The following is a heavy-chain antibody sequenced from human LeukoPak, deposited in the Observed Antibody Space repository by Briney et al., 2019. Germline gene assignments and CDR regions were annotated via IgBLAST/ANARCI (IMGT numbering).Heavy chain of an antibody. CDR3: ARDGADYDILTGHYYYFAMDV. D-gene: IGHD3-9*01. J-gene: IGHJ6*02. CDR2: ISSNNGDT. V-gene: IGHV1-18*01. Sequence: ASAKVSCKASGYTFTIYGISWVRHTPEQGLEWVGWISSNNGDTNYAQNLQGRVTMTTDTSTSTAYMELRSLRSDDTAVYYCARDGADYDILTGHYYYFAMDVWGQGTTVTVSS. CDR1: GYTFTIYG.